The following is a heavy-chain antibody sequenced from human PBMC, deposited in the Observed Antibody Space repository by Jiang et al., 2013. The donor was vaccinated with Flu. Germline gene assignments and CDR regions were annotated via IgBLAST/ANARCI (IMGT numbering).Heavy chain of an antibody. D-gene: IGHD3-10*01. CDR3: ASRHYASGSYDYYYYGMDV. CDR1: GDSVSSSHW. J-gene: IGHJ6*02. Sequence: PGLVKPSGTLSLTCAVSGDSVSSSHWWSWVRQPPGKGLEWIGEIYHGGITNYNPSLKSRVTISVDNSKNQFSLKLISVTAADTAVYFCASRHYASGSYDYYYYGMDVWGQGTTVTVSS. CDR2: IYHGGIT. V-gene: IGHV4-4*02.